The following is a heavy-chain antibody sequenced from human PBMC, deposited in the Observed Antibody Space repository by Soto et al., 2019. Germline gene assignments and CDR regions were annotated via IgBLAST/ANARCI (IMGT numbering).Heavy chain of an antibody. CDR2: INHSGST. CDR1: GGSFSGYY. Sequence: QVQLQQWGAGLLKPSETLSLTCAVYGGSFSGYYWSWIRQPPGKGLEWIGEINHSGSTNYNPSLKSRVTISVDTSNNQFSLELSSVTAADSAVYYCARGTGNIAVAGTWNWVDPWGQGTLVTVSS. CDR3: ARGTGNIAVAGTWNWVDP. D-gene: IGHD6-19*01. V-gene: IGHV4-34*01. J-gene: IGHJ5*02.